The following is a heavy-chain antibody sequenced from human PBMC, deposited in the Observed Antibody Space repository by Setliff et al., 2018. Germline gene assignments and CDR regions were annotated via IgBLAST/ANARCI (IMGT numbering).Heavy chain of an antibody. CDR1: GGSFSSYY. D-gene: IGHD1-26*01. J-gene: IGHJ6*03. V-gene: IGHV4-34*01. CDR3: ARAPPNRYSGSYEYFYMDV. Sequence: PSETLSLTCAVYGGSFSSYYWNWIRQPPGKGLEWIGEIHHSGSTKYNPSLKSRVTISVDTSNNQFSLKVSSVTAADTAVYYCARAPPNRYSGSYEYFYMDVWGKGTTVTVSS. CDR2: IHHSGST.